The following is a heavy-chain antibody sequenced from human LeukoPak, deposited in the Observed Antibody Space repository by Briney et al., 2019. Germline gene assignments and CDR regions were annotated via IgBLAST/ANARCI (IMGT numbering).Heavy chain of an antibody. V-gene: IGHV3-48*03. J-gene: IGHJ4*02. D-gene: IGHD6-19*01. Sequence: GGSLRLACAASGFTFSSYEMNWVRQAPGKGLEWVLYISSSGSTIYYADSVKGRFTISRENAKNSLYLQMNSLRAEDTAVYYCARVNSSGWYVSPTYFDYWGQGTLVTVSS. CDR3: ARVNSSGWYVSPTYFDY. CDR1: GFTFSSYE. CDR2: ISSSGSTI.